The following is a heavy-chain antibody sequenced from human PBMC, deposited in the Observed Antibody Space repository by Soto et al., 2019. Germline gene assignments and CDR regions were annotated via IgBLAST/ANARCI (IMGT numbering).Heavy chain of an antibody. CDR1: GYPFTSYY. CDR2: INPSGGST. J-gene: IGHJ4*02. V-gene: IGHV1-46*01. Sequence: ASVKVSCKTSGYPFTSYYMHWVRQAPGQGLEWVGIINPSGGSTTYAQNFQGRVTMTRDTSTSTVYMELSSLRSEDTAVYFCARADCSSTNCPIWNWGQGTLVTVSS. D-gene: IGHD2-2*01. CDR3: ARADCSSTNCPIWN.